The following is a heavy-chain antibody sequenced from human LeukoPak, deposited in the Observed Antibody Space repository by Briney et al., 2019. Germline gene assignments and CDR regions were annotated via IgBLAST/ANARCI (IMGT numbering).Heavy chain of an antibody. CDR2: IYTSGST. D-gene: IGHD1-26*01. J-gene: IGHJ4*02. Sequence: SETLSLTCTVAGGSITSGSYYWSWIRQPAGKGLEWIGRIYTSGSTNYNPSLKSRVTISVDTSKNQFSLKLSSVTAADTAVYYCASGGSVGATTNYFDYWGQGTLVTVSS. CDR1: GGSITSGSYY. V-gene: IGHV4-61*02. CDR3: ASGGSVGATTNYFDY.